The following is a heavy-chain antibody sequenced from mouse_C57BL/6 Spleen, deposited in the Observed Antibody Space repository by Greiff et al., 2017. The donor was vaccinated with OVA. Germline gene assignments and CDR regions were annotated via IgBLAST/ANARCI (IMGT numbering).Heavy chain of an antibody. V-gene: IGHV1-64*01. CDR2: IHPNSGST. Sequence: QVQLQQPGAELVKPGAPVKLSCKASGYTFTSYWMHWVKQRPGQGLEWIGMIHPNSGSTNYNEKFKSKATLTVDKSSSTAYMQLSSLTSEDSAVYYCARGTTVVEGFAYWGQGTLVTVSA. CDR1: GYTFTSYW. J-gene: IGHJ3*01. CDR3: ARGTTVVEGFAY. D-gene: IGHD1-1*01.